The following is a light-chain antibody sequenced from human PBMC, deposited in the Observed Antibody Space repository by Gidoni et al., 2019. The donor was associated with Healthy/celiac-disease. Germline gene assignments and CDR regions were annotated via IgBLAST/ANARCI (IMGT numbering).Light chain of an antibody. CDR3: LLSYSGARSVV. CDR1: TGAVTSGHY. J-gene: IGLJ2*01. CDR2: DTS. V-gene: IGLV7-46*01. Sequence: QAVVTQVPSLTVSPGGTVTLTCGSSTGAVTSGHYPYWFQQMPGQAPRTLIYDTSNKHSWTPARFSGSLLGGKAALTLSGAQPEDEAEYYCLLSYSGARSVVFGGGTKLTVL.